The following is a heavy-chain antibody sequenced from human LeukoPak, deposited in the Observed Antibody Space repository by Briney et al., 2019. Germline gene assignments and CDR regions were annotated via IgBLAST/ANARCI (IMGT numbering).Heavy chain of an antibody. Sequence: SETLSLTCGVYGGSFSGYYWSWIRQPPGRGLEWIGEINQSGSNNYNPSLKSGVTISVDKSKKQFFLKQSSVSAADTGVYYCGTKYCVAVAANPPYFAYWGQATLVTLSS. V-gene: IGHV4-34*01. CDR2: INQSGSN. CDR3: GTKYCVAVAANPPYFAY. J-gene: IGHJ4*02. D-gene: IGHD6-19*01. CDR1: GGSFSGYY.